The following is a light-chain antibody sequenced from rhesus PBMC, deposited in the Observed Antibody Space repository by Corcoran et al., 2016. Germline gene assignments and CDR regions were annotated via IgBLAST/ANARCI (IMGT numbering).Light chain of an antibody. CDR1: QRVSSS. CDR3: QETSNLSWT. Sequence: EIVMTQSPATLSLSPGETATISCRTSQRVSSSLAWYQQKHGQAPRPLIYGAPSRATGIPDRFSGSGSGTDFTLTISSLEPEDFAVYYCQETSNLSWTFGQGTKVEIK. CDR2: GAP. V-gene: IGKV3-31*02. J-gene: IGKJ1*01.